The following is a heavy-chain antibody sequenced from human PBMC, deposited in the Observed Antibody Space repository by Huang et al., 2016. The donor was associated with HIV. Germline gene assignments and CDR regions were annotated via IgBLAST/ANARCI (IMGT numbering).Heavy chain of an antibody. CDR1: GFTFSSYW. V-gene: IGHV3-74*03. CDR2: SNNDGSIT. Sequence: EVQLVESGGGLVQPWGSLRLSCAASGFTFSSYWRHWVRQAPGTGLVWLARSNNDGSITTYADSVKGRITISRDNARNTMYLQMTTLSAGDTAVYYCARHRSSGGVEEAFDIWGPGTLVTVAS. CDR3: ARHRSSGGVEEAFDI. J-gene: IGHJ3*02. D-gene: IGHD2-8*02.